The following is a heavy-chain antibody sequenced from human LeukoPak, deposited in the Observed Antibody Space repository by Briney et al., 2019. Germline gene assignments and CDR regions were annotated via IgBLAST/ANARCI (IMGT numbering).Heavy chain of an antibody. CDR2: ISYSGSP. V-gene: IGHV4-59*08. D-gene: IGHD6-13*01. J-gene: IGHJ4*02. CDR1: GASISSYY. CDR3: ARVGHIVAAGTYDW. Sequence: SETLSLTCTVSGASISSYYWSWIRQPPGKGLERIGYISYSGSPNYNPSLKSRVTISADTSKNQFSLNLSSVTAADTAVYYCARVGHIVAAGTYDWWGQGTLVTVSS.